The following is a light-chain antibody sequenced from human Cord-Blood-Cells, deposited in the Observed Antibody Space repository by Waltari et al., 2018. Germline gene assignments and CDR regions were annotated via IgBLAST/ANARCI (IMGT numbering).Light chain of an antibody. CDR2: EVS. CDR1: SSAVGCYNY. CDR3: SSYTSSSTLYV. V-gene: IGLV2-14*01. Sequence: QSALTQPPSVSGSPEQSITISCTGTSSAVGCYNYVSWYQQHPGKAPKLMIYEVSNRPSGVSNRFSGSKSGNTASLTISGLQAEDEADYYCSSYTSSSTLYVFGTGTKVTVL. J-gene: IGLJ1*01.